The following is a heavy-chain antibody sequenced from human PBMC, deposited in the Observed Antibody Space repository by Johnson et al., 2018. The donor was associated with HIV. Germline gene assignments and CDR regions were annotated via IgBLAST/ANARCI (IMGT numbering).Heavy chain of an antibody. J-gene: IGHJ3*02. D-gene: IGHD3-10*01. V-gene: IGHV3-30*02. CDR3: AKEDYYGSGSYDAFDI. CDR2: IRFDETIK. CDR1: GFTFNNYG. Sequence: QVQLVESGGGVVQPGGSLRLSCAASGFTFNNYGMHWVRQSPGKGLEWVAFIRFDETIKYYGDSVKGRFTISRDNSKNTLYLQMNSLRAEDTAVYYCAKEDYYGSGSYDAFDIWGQGTMVTVSS.